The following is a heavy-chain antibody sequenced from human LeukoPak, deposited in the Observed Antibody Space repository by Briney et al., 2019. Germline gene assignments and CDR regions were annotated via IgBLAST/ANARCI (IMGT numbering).Heavy chain of an antibody. Sequence: ASVKVSCKASGYTFTSFGISWVRQAPGQGLEWMGWISAYNGNTNYAQKLQGRVTMTTDTSTSTAYMELRSLRSDDTAVYYCARDAGYNYGYLSSHFDYWGQGTLVTVSS. D-gene: IGHD5-18*01. CDR2: ISAYNGNT. CDR3: ARDAGYNYGYLSSHFDY. CDR1: GYTFTSFG. J-gene: IGHJ4*02. V-gene: IGHV1-18*01.